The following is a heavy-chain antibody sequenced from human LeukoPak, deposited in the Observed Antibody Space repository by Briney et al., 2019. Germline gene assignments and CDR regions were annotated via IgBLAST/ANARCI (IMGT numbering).Heavy chain of an antibody. V-gene: IGHV4-34*01. CDR2: INHSGST. Sequence: SETLSLTCAVYGGSFSGHYWSWIRQPPGKGLEWIGEINHSGSTNYNPSLKSRVTISVDTSKNQFSLKLSSVTAADTAVYYCARARSYQLLPHPFDPWGQGTLVTVSS. CDR3: ARARSYQLLPHPFDP. CDR1: GGSFSGHY. D-gene: IGHD2-2*01. J-gene: IGHJ5*02.